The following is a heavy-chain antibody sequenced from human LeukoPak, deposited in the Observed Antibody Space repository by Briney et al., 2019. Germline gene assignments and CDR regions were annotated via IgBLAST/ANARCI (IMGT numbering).Heavy chain of an antibody. J-gene: IGHJ3*02. CDR3: ARDPGTAMVGDAFDI. Sequence: GGSLRLSCAASGFTFSDYYMSWIRQAPGKGLEWVSYISSSSSYTNYADSVKGRFTISRDYAKNSLYLQMNSLRAEDTAVYYCARDPGTAMVGDAFDIWGQGTMVTVSS. V-gene: IGHV3-11*06. CDR1: GFTFSDYY. D-gene: IGHD5-18*01. CDR2: ISSSSSYT.